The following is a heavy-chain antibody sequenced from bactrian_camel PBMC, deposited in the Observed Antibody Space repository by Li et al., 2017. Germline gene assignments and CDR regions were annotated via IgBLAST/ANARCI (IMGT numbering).Heavy chain of an antibody. Sequence: VQLVESGGGSVQSGGSLRLSCTASGFNFSSWCMGWFRQAPENEREGVSCINNSGGTTYYADSVKGRFTISRDNAKNTLYLQMNSLKPEDTGVYYCSADPLGWGQGTQVTVS. CDR1: GFNFSSWC. D-gene: IGHD5*01. CDR2: INNSGGTT. J-gene: IGHJ4*01. CDR3: SADPLG. V-gene: IGHV3S31*01.